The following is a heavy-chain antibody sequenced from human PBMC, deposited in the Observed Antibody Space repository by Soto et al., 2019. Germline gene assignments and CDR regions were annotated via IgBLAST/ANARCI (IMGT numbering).Heavy chain of an antibody. CDR3: AREYYGLLTGYYTDY. D-gene: IGHD3-9*01. CDR2: IRGDGVTT. J-gene: IGHJ4*02. Sequence: EVQLVESGGDLVQRWGSLRLSCAASGFPFSSYWMHWVRHTPGKGLDWVARIRGDGVTTYYADYVTGRFTVSRDNAKNTLSLQISGLRAEDTAVYYCAREYYGLLTGYYTDYWGQGTLVSVSS. CDR1: GFPFSSYW. V-gene: IGHV3-74*01.